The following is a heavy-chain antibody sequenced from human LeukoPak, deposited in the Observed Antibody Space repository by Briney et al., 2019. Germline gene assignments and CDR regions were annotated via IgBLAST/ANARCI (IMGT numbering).Heavy chain of an antibody. CDR2: IYYSGST. D-gene: IGHD2-15*01. J-gene: IGHJ3*02. V-gene: IGHV4-59*01. CDR3: AREGCSGGSCYSAYAAFDI. CDR1: GGSFSGYY. Sequence: SETLSLTCAVYGGSFSGYYWSWIRQPPGKGLEWIGYIYYSGSTNYNPSLKSRVTISVDTSKNQFSLKLSSVTAADTAVYYCAREGCSGGSCYSAYAAFDIWGQGTLVTVSS.